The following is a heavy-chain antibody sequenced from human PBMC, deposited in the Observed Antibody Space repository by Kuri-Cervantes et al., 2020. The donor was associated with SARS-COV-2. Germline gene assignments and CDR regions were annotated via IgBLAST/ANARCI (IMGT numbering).Heavy chain of an antibody. D-gene: IGHD2-15*01. CDR1: GFSLSTSGMC. CDR2: IDWDDDK. CDR3: ARTSRACTGGSCYSVRGHYYYMDV. Sequence: SGPTLVKPTQTLTLTCTFSGFSLSTSGMCVSWVRQAPGKALGWLARIDWDDDKYYKTSLKTRLTISKDTSKNQVVLTMTNMDPVDTATYYCARTSRACTGGSCYSVRGHYYYMDVWGTGTTVTVSS. J-gene: IGHJ6*03. V-gene: IGHV2-70*11.